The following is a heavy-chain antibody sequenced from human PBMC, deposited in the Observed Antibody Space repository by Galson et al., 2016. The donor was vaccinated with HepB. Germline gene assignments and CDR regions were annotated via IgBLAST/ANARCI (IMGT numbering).Heavy chain of an antibody. CDR2: IYYSGST. CDR1: GDSISGYY. D-gene: IGHD5-24*01. CDR3: ATGTGWLPDY. J-gene: IGHJ4*02. Sequence: ETLSLTCTVSGDSISGYYWSWIRQPPGKGLEWIGHIYYSGSTNYNPSLKSRVSISVDTSKNQFSLNLSSVTAADTAVYYCATGTGWLPDYWGQGTLVTVSS. V-gene: IGHV4-59*08.